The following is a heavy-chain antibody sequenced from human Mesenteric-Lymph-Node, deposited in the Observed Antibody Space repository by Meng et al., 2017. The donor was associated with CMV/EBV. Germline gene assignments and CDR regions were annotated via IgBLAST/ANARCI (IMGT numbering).Heavy chain of an antibody. D-gene: IGHD2-2*01. Sequence: GESLKISCAASGFTFSSYAMSWVRQAPGKGLEWVSVIYSGGSSTYYADSVKGRFTISRDNAKNSLYLQMNSLRAEDTAIYYCARIYCSSASCPPGDFQHWGQGTLVTVSS. CDR3: ARIYCSSASCPPGDFQH. J-gene: IGHJ1*01. V-gene: IGHV3-23*03. CDR2: IYSGGSST. CDR1: GFTFSSYA.